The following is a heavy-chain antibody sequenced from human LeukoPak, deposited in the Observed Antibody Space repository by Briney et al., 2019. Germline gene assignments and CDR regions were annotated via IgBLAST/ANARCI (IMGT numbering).Heavy chain of an antibody. CDR1: GFTFSSYG. CDR3: AKDNVAAAGRYFDY. V-gene: IGHV3-30*18. D-gene: IGHD6-13*01. Sequence: GGSLRLSCAASGFTFSSYGMHWVRQAPGKGLEWVALISYDGSNKYFADSVKGRFTISRDNSKNTLCLQVHSLRAEDTAVYYCAKDNVAAAGRYFDYWGQGTLVTVSS. J-gene: IGHJ4*02. CDR2: ISYDGSNK.